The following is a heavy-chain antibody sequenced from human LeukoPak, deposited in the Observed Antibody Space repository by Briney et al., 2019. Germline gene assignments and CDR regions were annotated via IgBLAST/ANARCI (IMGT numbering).Heavy chain of an antibody. J-gene: IGHJ2*01. CDR1: GYSISSDYY. D-gene: IGHD3-22*01. Sequence: PSATLSLTCAVSGYSISSDYYWGCIRPPPGKGLEWIGSIYHTGNTYYRPSLKSRITMSVDTSKNQLSLKLRSVTAADTAVYYCARVDYSDSSTYPGNWYFDLWGRGTLVTVSS. V-gene: IGHV4-38-2*01. CDR3: ARVDYSDSSTYPGNWYFDL. CDR2: IYHTGNT.